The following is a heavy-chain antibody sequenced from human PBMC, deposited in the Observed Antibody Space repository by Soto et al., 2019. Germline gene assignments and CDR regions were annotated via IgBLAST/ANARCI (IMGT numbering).Heavy chain of an antibody. Sequence: EASVKVSCKASGYTFTGYYMHWVRQAPGQGLEWMGWINPNSGGTNYAQKFQGRVTMTRDTSISTAYMELSRLRSDDTAVYYCARDLPYSSSWPGTKNWFDPWGQGTLVTVS. CDR1: GYTFTGYY. D-gene: IGHD6-13*01. CDR2: INPNSGGT. V-gene: IGHV1-2*02. J-gene: IGHJ5*02. CDR3: ARDLPYSSSWPGTKNWFDP.